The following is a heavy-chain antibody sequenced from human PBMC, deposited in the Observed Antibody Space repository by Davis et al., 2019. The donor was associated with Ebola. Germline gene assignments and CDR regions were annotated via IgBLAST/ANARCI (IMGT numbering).Heavy chain of an antibody. CDR2: ISAYNGNT. CDR1: GYTFTSYG. J-gene: IGHJ6*02. V-gene: IGHV1-18*01. Sequence: ASVKVSCKASGYTFTSYGISWVRQAPGQGLEWMGWISAYNGNTNYAQKLQGRVTMTTDTSTSTAYMELRSLRSDDTAVYYCARAKNQKHCSGGSCARPYYYYGMDVWGQGTTVTVSS. D-gene: IGHD2-15*01. CDR3: ARAKNQKHCSGGSCARPYYYYGMDV.